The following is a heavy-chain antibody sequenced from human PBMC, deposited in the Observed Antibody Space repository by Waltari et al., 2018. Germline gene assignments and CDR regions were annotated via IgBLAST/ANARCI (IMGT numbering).Heavy chain of an antibody. CDR3: ARAGSIIIWGVAE. V-gene: IGHV1-46*04. D-gene: IGHD3-16*01. CDR1: GYTFTNFY. Sequence: QVQLVQSGAEVKKPGASVKVSCKASGYTFTNFYMHWVRQAPGQGLEWMGIVNPNGGSTTYAQKLQDRGTMTRDTSTSTVYMELSSLRSEDTAVYYCARAGSIIIWGVAEWGQGTLVTVSS. J-gene: IGHJ4*02. CDR2: VNPNGGST.